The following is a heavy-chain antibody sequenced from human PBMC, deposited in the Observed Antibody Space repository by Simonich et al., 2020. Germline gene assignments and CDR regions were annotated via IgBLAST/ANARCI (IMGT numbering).Heavy chain of an antibody. CDR1: GFTVSSNY. D-gene: IGHD1-1*01. V-gene: IGHV3-53*01. CDR2: IYSGGST. Sequence: EVQLVESGGGLIQPGGSLRLSCAASGFTVSSNYMSWVRQAPGKGLAVVSVIYSGGSTYYADHVKGRFTISRDNAKNTPYLQINSLRAEDTAVYYCARWTATGYYFDYWGQGTLVTVSS. CDR3: ARWTATGYYFDY. J-gene: IGHJ4*02.